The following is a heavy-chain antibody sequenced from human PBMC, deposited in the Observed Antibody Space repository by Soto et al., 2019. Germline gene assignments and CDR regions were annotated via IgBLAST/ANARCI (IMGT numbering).Heavy chain of an antibody. D-gene: IGHD3-3*01. CDR1: GYTFTSYY. CDR3: ASQEWSEGDY. J-gene: IGHJ4*02. V-gene: IGHV1-46*01. Sequence: ASVKVSCKASGYTFTSYYIHWVRQAPGQGLEWMGIINPSGGSTSYAQKFQGRVTMTRDTYTSTVYMELSSLRSEDTAVYYCASQEWSEGDYWGQGTLVNVS. CDR2: INPSGGST.